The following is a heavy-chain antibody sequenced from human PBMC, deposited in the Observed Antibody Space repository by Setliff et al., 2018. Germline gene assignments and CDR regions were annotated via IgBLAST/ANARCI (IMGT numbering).Heavy chain of an antibody. J-gene: IGHJ4*02. CDR1: GFTFSSYA. V-gene: IGHV3-23*01. CDR3: AKYVKKFAHFDY. Sequence: HPGGSLRLSCATSGFTFSSYAMSWVRQAPGKGLEWVSAMSASGTSTYYADSVKGRFTISRDNSKNTLYLQMSSLRAEDTAVYYCAKYVKKFAHFDYWGQGTLVTVSS. D-gene: IGHD3-16*01. CDR2: MSASGTST.